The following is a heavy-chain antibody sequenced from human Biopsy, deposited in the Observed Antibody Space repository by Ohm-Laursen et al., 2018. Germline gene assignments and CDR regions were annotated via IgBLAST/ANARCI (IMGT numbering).Heavy chain of an antibody. CDR2: FNSDGTDT. Sequence: GSLRLSCAASGFTFSSSWMHWVRQAPGKGLEWVSRFNSDGTDTTYADSVKGRFTISRDSAKNTLYLQMNSLRVEDTAVYYCAKAGRGYIDYWGQGTLVIVSS. J-gene: IGHJ4*02. V-gene: IGHV3-74*01. D-gene: IGHD5-18*01. CDR1: GFTFSSSW. CDR3: AKAGRGYIDY.